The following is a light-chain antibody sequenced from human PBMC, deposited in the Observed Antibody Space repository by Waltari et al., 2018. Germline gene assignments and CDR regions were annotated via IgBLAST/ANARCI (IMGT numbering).Light chain of an antibody. CDR1: QSVSSN. V-gene: IGKV3-15*01. J-gene: IGKJ2*01. Sequence: DIAMTLSPATLSVSPGESATLYCRASQSVSSNVACYQQKPGQAPRLLIYGATTRATGIPARFSGSGSGTEFTLTISSLQSEDFAVYYCQQYNNWPPYPFGQGTKLEIK. CDR2: GAT. CDR3: QQYNNWPPYP.